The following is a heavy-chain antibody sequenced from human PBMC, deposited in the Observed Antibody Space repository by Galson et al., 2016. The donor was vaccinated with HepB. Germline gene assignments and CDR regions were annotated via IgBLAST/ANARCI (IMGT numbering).Heavy chain of an antibody. D-gene: IGHD6-19*01. CDR3: ARQDRAGLVNF. CDR1: GFSISSSSYS. Sequence: SETLSLTCIVSGFSISSSSYSWAWIRQPPGGGLEWIASFSYSGTTYYNPSLKSRVTISADTSKNQFSLRLTSVSAADTAMYSCARQDRAGLVNFWGQGTMVTVSS. J-gene: IGHJ3*01. V-gene: IGHV4-39*01. CDR2: FSYSGTT.